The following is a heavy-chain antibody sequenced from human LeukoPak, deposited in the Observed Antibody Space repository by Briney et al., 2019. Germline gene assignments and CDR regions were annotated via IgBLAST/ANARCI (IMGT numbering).Heavy chain of an antibody. J-gene: IGHJ4*02. Sequence: PSETLSLTCTVSGGSITSYYWSWIRQPPGKGLEWIGYVSYSGSTNYNPSLKSRVTISVDTSKNQFSLKLSSVTAADTAVYYCARRRGYFPVGGYFDYWGQGTLVTVSS. CDR3: ARRRGYFPVGGYFDY. CDR1: GGSITSYY. V-gene: IGHV4-59*12. CDR2: VSYSGST. D-gene: IGHD3-22*01.